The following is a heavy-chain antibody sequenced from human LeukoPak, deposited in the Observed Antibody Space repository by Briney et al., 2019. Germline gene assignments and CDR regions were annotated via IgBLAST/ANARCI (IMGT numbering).Heavy chain of an antibody. Sequence: GGSLRLSCAASGFTFSSYEMNWVRQAPGKGLEWVSSISSSSSYIYYADSVKGRFTISRDNSKNTLYLQMNSLRAEDTAVYYCARRAGAYSHPYDYWGQGTLVTVSS. J-gene: IGHJ4*02. V-gene: IGHV3-21*04. D-gene: IGHD4/OR15-4a*01. CDR1: GFTFSSYE. CDR2: ISSSSSYI. CDR3: ARRAGAYSHPYDY.